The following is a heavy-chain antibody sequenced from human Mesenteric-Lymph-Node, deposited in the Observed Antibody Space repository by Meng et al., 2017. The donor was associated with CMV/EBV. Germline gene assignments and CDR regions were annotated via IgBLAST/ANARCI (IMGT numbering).Heavy chain of an antibody. CDR1: GYTFTGYY. J-gene: IGHJ6*02. D-gene: IGHD3-10*01. CDR2: INPNSGGT. Sequence: ASVTVSCKASGYTFTGYYMHWVRQAPGQGLEWMGWINPNSGGTNYAQKFQGRVTMTRDTSISTAYMELSRLRSDDTAVYYCARYYPYTDSYNDGMDVWGQGTMVTVSS. CDR3: ARYYPYTDSYNDGMDV. V-gene: IGHV1-2*02.